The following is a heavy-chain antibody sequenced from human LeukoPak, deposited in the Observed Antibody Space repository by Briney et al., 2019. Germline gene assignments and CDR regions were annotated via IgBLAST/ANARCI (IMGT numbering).Heavy chain of an antibody. CDR1: GGSFSGYY. CDR2: FNHSGST. CDR3: AKLPNLRGIHHRGWFDP. J-gene: IGHJ5*02. D-gene: IGHD4-23*01. Sequence: SETLSLTCAVYGGSFSGYYWSWLRQPPGKGLEWIGEFNHSGSTNYNPSLKSRVTISVDTSKNQFSLKLSSVTAADTAVYYCAKLPNLRGIHHRGWFDPWGQGTLVTVSS. V-gene: IGHV4-34*01.